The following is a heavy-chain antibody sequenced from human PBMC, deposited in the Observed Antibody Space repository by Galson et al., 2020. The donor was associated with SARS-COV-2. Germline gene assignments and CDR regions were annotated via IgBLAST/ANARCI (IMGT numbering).Heavy chain of an antibody. D-gene: IGHD5-18*01. Sequence: VSVTVSRKVSGYTLTELSMHWVRPAPGKGLEWMGGFDPEDGETIYAQKFQGRVTMTEDTSTDTAYMELSSLRSEDTAVYYCATSTAMVRSNWGDPWGQGTLVHVAS. CDR3: ATSTAMVRSNWGDP. CDR1: GYTLTELS. CDR2: FDPEDGET. J-gene: IGHJ5*01. V-gene: IGHV1-24*01.